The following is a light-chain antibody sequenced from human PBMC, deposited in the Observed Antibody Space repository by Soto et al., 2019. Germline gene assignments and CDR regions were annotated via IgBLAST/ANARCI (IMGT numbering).Light chain of an antibody. CDR2: DAS. Sequence: EIVMTQSPATLSVSPGERATLSCRARQSVSSYLAWYQQKPGQAPRLLIYDASNRATGIPARFSGSGSGTDFTLTISSLEPEDFAVYYCQQRSNWITFGQGTRLEIK. CDR1: QSVSSY. V-gene: IGKV3-11*01. CDR3: QQRSNWIT. J-gene: IGKJ5*01.